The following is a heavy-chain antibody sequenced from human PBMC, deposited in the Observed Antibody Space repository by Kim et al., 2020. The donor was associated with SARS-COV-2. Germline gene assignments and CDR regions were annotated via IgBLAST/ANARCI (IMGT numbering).Heavy chain of an antibody. Sequence: PSLKSRVTIPGETSKNPFSLRLSSVTAAGTAVYYCARHMYSSSPGNWFDPWGQGTLVTVSS. D-gene: IGHD6-6*01. CDR3: ARHMYSSSPGNWFDP. V-gene: IGHV4-39*01. J-gene: IGHJ5*02.